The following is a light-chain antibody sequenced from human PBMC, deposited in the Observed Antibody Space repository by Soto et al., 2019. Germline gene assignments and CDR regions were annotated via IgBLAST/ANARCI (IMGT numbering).Light chain of an antibody. Sequence: QAVVAQPPSASGTPGQRVTISCSGSISNIGRNSVFWYQQLPGTAPRLLIIRSDQRPSGVPDRFSGSKSGTSASLAISGLRSEDEADYYCASWDDSLSAVVFGGGTKLTVL. CDR1: ISNIGRNS. J-gene: IGLJ3*02. CDR3: ASWDDSLSAVV. CDR2: RSD. V-gene: IGLV1-47*01.